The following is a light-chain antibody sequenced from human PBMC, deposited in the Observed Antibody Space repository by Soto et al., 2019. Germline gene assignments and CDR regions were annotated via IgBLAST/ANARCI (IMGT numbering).Light chain of an antibody. CDR1: QSVSGY. CDR2: DSS. CDR3: QQRSNWPLT. J-gene: IGKJ5*01. Sequence: EIVLTQSPATLSLSPGERATLSCRASQSVSGYLAWYQQKPGQAPRLLIYDSSSRATGIPARFSGTGSGTDFTLSLGSLEPEDFAVYYCQQRSNWPLTFGEGTRLEIK. V-gene: IGKV3-11*01.